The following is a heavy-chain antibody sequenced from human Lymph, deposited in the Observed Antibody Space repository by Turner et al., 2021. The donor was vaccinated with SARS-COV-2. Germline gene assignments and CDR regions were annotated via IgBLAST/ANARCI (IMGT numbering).Heavy chain of an antibody. CDR2: FDPEVGET. Sequence: QVQLVQSGAEAKKPGASVTVSCKVSGYTLPALSMHWVRQTPGKGLEWMGGFDPEVGETIYAQNFQGRVTMTEDTSTDTAYMDLSSLRSEDTAVYYCATAPAAVVTGWFDPWGQGTLVTVSS. J-gene: IGHJ5*02. V-gene: IGHV1-24*01. CDR1: GYTLPALS. CDR3: ATAPAAVVTGWFDP. D-gene: IGHD2-15*01.